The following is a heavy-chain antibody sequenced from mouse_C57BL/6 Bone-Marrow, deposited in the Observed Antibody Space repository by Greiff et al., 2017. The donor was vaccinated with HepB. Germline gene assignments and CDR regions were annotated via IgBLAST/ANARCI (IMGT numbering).Heavy chain of an antibody. CDR3: ARHQFITTVVAYYFDY. V-gene: IGHV5-6*01. CDR2: ISSGGSYT. CDR1: GFTFSSYG. Sequence: EVMLVESGGDLVKPGGSLKLSCAASGFTFSSYGMSWVRQTPDKRLEWVATISSGGSYTYYPDSVKGRFTISRDNAKNTLYLQMSSLKSEDTAMYYCARHQFITTVVAYYFDYWAQGTTLTVSS. J-gene: IGHJ2*01. D-gene: IGHD1-1*01.